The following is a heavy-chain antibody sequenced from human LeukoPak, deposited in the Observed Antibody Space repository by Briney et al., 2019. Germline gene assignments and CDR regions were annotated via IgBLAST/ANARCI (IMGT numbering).Heavy chain of an antibody. CDR2: ISGSGGTT. Sequence: SCKASGGTSSSYAMSWVRQAPGKGLEWVSTISGSGGTTYYAEFVKGRFTISRDNSKNTLYLQMNSLRAEDTAVYYCAKPAVSGWYGFDYWGQGTLVTVSS. J-gene: IGHJ4*02. D-gene: IGHD6-19*01. V-gene: IGHV3-23*01. CDR1: GGTSSSYA. CDR3: AKPAVSGWYGFDY.